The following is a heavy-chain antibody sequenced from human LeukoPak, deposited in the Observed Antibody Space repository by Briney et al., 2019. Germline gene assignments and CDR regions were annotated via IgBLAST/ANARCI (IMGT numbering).Heavy chain of an antibody. J-gene: IGHJ3*02. Sequence: GGSLRLSCAASGFTFNNYWISWVRQAPGKGLEWVSYISSSGSTIYYADSVKGRFTISRDNAKNSLYLQMNSLRAEDTAVYYCARDLYYYDSSGYYGGDAFDIWGQGTMVTVSS. CDR2: ISSSGSTI. D-gene: IGHD3-22*01. CDR3: ARDLYYYDSSGYYGGDAFDI. CDR1: GFTFNNYW. V-gene: IGHV3-48*04.